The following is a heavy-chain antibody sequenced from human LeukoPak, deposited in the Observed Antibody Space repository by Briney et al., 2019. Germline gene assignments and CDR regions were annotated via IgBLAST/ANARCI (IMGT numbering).Heavy chain of an antibody. V-gene: IGHV3-23*01. CDR2: ISGSGGST. Sequence: PGGSLRLSCTVSGFTVSSNSMSWVRQAPGKGLEWVSAISGSGGSTYYADSVKGRFTISRDNSKNTLYLQMDSLRAEDTAVYYCAKYSSSWYLSWFDPWGQGTLVTVSS. J-gene: IGHJ5*02. CDR1: GFTVSSNS. CDR3: AKYSSSWYLSWFDP. D-gene: IGHD6-13*01.